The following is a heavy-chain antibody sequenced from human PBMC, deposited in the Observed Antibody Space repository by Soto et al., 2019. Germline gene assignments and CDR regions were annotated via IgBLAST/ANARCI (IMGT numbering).Heavy chain of an antibody. J-gene: IGHJ6*03. CDR1: GFSFSSHG. CDR2: ISYDGSNK. D-gene: IGHD3-10*01. V-gene: IGHV3-30*18. CDR3: AKDPRLPTRTSGYYYYYYYMDV. Sequence: GGSLRLSCAASGFSFSSHGMHWVRQAPGKGLEWVAVISYDGSNKYYADSVKGRFTISRDNSKNTLYLQMNSLRGEDTAGYHCAKDPRLPTRTSGYYYYYYYMDVWGKGTTVTVSS.